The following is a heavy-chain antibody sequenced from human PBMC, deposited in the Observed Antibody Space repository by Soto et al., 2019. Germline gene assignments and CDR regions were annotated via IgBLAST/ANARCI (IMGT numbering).Heavy chain of an antibody. CDR1: GGSISSSSFH. CDR3: ARRERAAGTDWWFDP. V-gene: IGHV4-39*01. CDR2: IYYSGST. J-gene: IGHJ5*02. Sequence: QLQLQESGPGLVKLSETLSLTCTVSGGSISSSSFHWGWIRQPPGKGLEWIGSIYYSGSTYYSPSLKSPVTILVDTSKNQFSLKLSSVTAADTAVYYCARRERAAGTDWWFDPWGQGTLATVSS. D-gene: IGHD6-13*01.